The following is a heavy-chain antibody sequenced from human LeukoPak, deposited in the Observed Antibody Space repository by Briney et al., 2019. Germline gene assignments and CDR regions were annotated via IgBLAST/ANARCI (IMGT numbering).Heavy chain of an antibody. V-gene: IGHV3-48*02. CDR3: ARVIVVVPAALRNYYYYGMDV. J-gene: IGHJ6*02. Sequence: GRSLRLSCAASGFTFSSYSMNWVRQAPGKGLEWVSYISSSSSTIYYADSVKGRFTISRDNAKNSLYLQMNSLRDEDTAVYYCARVIVVVPAALRNYYYYGMDVWGQGTTVTVSS. CDR1: GFTFSSYS. CDR2: ISSSSSTI. D-gene: IGHD2-2*01.